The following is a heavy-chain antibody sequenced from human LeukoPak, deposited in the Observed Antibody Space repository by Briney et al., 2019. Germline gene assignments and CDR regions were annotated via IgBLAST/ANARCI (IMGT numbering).Heavy chain of an antibody. CDR2: IWYDGSNK. Sequence: GGSLRLSCAASGFTVSSNYMSWVRQAPGKGLEWVAVIWYDGSNKYYADSVKGRFTISRDNSKNTLYLQMNSLRAEDTAVYYCAKDNGYCSGGSCYLDYWGQGTLVTVSS. J-gene: IGHJ4*02. CDR1: GFTVSSNY. D-gene: IGHD2-15*01. CDR3: AKDNGYCSGGSCYLDY. V-gene: IGHV3-33*06.